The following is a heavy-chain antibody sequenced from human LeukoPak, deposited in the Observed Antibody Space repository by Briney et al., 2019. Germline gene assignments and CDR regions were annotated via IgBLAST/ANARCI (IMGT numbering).Heavy chain of an antibody. CDR1: GYTFTGYY. J-gene: IGHJ4*02. Sequence: GASVKVSCKASGYTFTGYYMHWVRQAPGQGLEWMGWINPNSGGTNYAQKFQGRVTMTRDTSISTAYMELSRLRSDDTAVYYCATFNLAVAGTVGFWDWGQGTLVTVSS. CDR2: INPNSGGT. CDR3: ATFNLAVAGTVGFWD. V-gene: IGHV1-2*02. D-gene: IGHD6-19*01.